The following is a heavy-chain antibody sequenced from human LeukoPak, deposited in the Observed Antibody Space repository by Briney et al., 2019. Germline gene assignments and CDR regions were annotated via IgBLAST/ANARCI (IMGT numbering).Heavy chain of an antibody. CDR2: INHSGST. J-gene: IGHJ5*02. V-gene: IGHV4-34*01. Sequence: PSETLSLTCAVYGGSFSGYYWSWIRQPPGKGLEWIGEINHSGSTNYNPSLKSRVTISVDTSKNQFSLKLSSVTAADTAVYYCARAGGAARRWAWFDPWGQGTLVTVSS. CDR3: ARAGGAARRWAWFDP. CDR1: GGSFSGYY. D-gene: IGHD6-6*01.